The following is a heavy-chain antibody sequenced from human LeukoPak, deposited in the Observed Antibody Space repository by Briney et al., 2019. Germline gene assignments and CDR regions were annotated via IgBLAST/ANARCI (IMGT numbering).Heavy chain of an antibody. V-gene: IGHV3-30*18. D-gene: IGHD5-18*01. CDR2: ISYDGSNK. J-gene: IGHJ4*02. CDR1: GFTFSSYG. CDR3: AKIFIEDSPFDY. Sequence: GGSLRLSCAASGFTFSSYGMHWVRHAPGKGLEWVAVISYDGSNKYYADSVKGRFTISRDNSKNTLYLQMNSLRAEDTAVYYCAKIFIEDSPFDYWGQGTLVTVSS.